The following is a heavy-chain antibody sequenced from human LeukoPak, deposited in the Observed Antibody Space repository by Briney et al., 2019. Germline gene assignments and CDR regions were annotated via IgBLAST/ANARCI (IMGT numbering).Heavy chain of an antibody. Sequence: SETLSLTCTVSGGSIRSFCWTWIRQTSRKGLDWIGHFCSSGTTTYKPSLKSRVTMSLDASKNEFSLKLRSVTAADTAVYYCARTDNTAMALPLDYWGQGTLVTVSS. CDR1: GGSIRSFC. CDR2: FCSSGTT. J-gene: IGHJ4*02. CDR3: ARTDNTAMALPLDY. V-gene: IGHV4-59*01. D-gene: IGHD5-18*01.